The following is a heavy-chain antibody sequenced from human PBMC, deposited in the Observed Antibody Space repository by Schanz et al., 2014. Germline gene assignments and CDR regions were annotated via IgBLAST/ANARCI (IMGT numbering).Heavy chain of an antibody. V-gene: IGHV3-15*01. D-gene: IGHD4-17*01. Sequence: EVNLVESGGGLVQPGRSLRLSCVASGFRFDDYAMHWVRQAPGKGLEWVGRIKSKVDGGTTDNAAPVQVRFTISRDDSKNTLHLQMNSLKTEDTAVYYCSTDLTAVDYDAIGLWGQGTMVTVSS. CDR2: IKSKVDGGTT. CDR3: STDLTAVDYDAIGL. CDR1: GFRFDDYA. J-gene: IGHJ3*01.